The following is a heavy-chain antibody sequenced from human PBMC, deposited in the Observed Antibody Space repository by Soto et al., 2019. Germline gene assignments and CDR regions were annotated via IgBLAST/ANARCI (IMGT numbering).Heavy chain of an antibody. J-gene: IGHJ4*02. CDR1: GFTFSSYG. D-gene: IGHD2-15*01. CDR3: AKDRRKAVVAAPFDY. CDR2: ISYDGSNK. Sequence: QVQLVESGGGVVQPGRSLRLSCAVSGFTFSSYGMHWVRQAPGKGLEWVAVISYDGSNKYYADSVKGRFTISRDNSKNTLYLQMNSLRAEDTAVYYCAKDRRKAVVAAPFDYWGQGTLVTVSS. V-gene: IGHV3-30*18.